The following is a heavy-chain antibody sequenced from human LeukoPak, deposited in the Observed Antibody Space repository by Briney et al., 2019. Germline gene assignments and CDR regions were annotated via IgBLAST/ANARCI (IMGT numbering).Heavy chain of an antibody. V-gene: IGHV4-34*01. Sequence: SETLSLTCAVYGRSFSGYYWSWIRQRPGKGLEWIGEINHSGSTNYNPSLKSRVTISVDTSKNQFSLKLSSVTAADTAVYYCARIRYYGSGFDYWGQGTLVTVSS. CDR2: INHSGST. J-gene: IGHJ4*02. D-gene: IGHD3-10*01. CDR1: GRSFSGYY. CDR3: ARIRYYGSGFDY.